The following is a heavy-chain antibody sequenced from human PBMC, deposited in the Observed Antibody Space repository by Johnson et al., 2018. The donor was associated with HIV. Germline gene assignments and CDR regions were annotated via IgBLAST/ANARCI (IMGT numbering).Heavy chain of an antibody. CDR1: GFIFGSCW. J-gene: IGHJ3*02. CDR2: IKEDGTEK. CDR3: ARSVPNDAFDI. V-gene: IGHV3-7*05. Sequence: VQLVESGGGLVEPGGSLRLSCIASGFIFGSCWMTWVRQAPGERLEWVANIKEDGTEKDYVDSVKGRFTVSRDNAKNSLYLQMNSLKTEDTAVYYCARSVPNDAFDIWGQGTMVTVSS.